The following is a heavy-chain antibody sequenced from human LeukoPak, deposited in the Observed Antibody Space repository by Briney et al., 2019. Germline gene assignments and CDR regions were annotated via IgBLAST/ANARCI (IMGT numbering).Heavy chain of an antibody. CDR1: GFTFSSYA. J-gene: IGHJ6*02. CDR2: ISSSGRII. CDR3: ASVHYYGMEV. Sequence: PGGSLRLSCAASGFTFSSYAMSWVRQAPGKGLEWVSYISSSGRIIYYADSVKGRFTISRDNAKNSLFLQMNSLRAEDTAVYYCASVHYYGMEVWGQGTTVTVSS. D-gene: IGHD2-8*01. V-gene: IGHV3-48*04.